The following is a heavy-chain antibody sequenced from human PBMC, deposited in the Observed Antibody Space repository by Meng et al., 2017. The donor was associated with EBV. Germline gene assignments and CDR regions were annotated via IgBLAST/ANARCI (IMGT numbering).Heavy chain of an antibody. CDR2: IIHLFLRK. CDR3: ASAEHYGDYVFEY. J-gene: IGHJ4*02. D-gene: IGHD4-17*01. CDR1: GGTVRSFD. Sequence: VQCGGEVKQSWSQDMLSYKTSGGTVRSFDIRWVRQAPGQGLEWMGGIIHLFLRKNYAQKFQGRLLILADDSSATTYMELSSLRSEEKAIYYCASAEHYGDYVFEYWGQGTLVTVSS. V-gene: IGHV1-69*01.